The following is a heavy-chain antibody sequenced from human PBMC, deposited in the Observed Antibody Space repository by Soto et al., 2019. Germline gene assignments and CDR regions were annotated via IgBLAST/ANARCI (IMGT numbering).Heavy chain of an antibody. CDR1: GGSFSGYY. J-gene: IGHJ5*02. CDR2: INHSGST. V-gene: IGHV4-34*01. CDR3: ARGRGVRNYHRGGWFDP. Sequence: QVQLQQWGAGLLKPSETLSLTCAVYGGSFSGYYWSWIRQPPGKGLEWIGEINHSGSTNYNPSLKSRVTISVDTSKNQFSLKLSSVTAADTAVYYCARGRGVRNYHRGGWFDPWGQGTLVTVSS. D-gene: IGHD4-4*01.